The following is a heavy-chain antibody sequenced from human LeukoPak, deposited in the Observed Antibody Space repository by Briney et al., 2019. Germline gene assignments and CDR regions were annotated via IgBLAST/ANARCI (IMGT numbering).Heavy chain of an antibody. D-gene: IGHD2-2*01. J-gene: IGHJ6*03. CDR1: GFSLSTSGMR. CDR2: LDWDDDK. V-gene: IGHV2-70*04. Sequence: ASGPTLVNPTQTLTLTCTFSGFSLSTSGMRVSWIRQPPGKALEWLARLDWDDDKFYSTSLKTRLTISKDTSKNQVVLTMTNMDPVDTATYYCARDVVVPAAMGYYYYYMDVWGKGTTVTVSS. CDR3: ARDVVVPAAMGYYYYYMDV.